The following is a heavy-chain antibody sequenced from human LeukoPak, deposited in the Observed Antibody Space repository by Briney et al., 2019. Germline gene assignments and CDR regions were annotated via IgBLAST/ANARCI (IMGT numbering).Heavy chain of an antibody. CDR2: IREDASGE. D-gene: IGHD3-16*01. V-gene: IGHV3-7*01. Sequence: GGSLRLSCAASGFNFNRHWMTWVRQAPGKGLEWVANIREDASGEYYVDSVKGRFTISRDNAKNSLYLQMNSLRAEDTAIYYCARHIPRGNNYFDYWGQGTLVTVSS. CDR1: GFNFNRHW. J-gene: IGHJ4*02. CDR3: ARHIPRGNNYFDY.